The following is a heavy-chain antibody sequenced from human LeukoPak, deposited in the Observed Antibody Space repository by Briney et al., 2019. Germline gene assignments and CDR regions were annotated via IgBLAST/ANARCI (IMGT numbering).Heavy chain of an antibody. CDR3: ARLIRINWFDP. Sequence: ASVKVSCKASGYTFTSYYMHWVRQAPGQGLEWMGIINPSGGSTSYAQKFQGRVTITRDTSTSTVYMELSSLRSEDTAVYYCARLIRINWFDPWGQGTLVTVSS. CDR1: GYTFTSYY. CDR2: INPSGGST. J-gene: IGHJ5*02. V-gene: IGHV1-46*01. D-gene: IGHD3-22*01.